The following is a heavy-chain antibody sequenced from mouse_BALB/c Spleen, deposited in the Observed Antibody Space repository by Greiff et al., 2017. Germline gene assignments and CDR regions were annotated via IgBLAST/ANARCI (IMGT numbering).Heavy chain of an antibody. V-gene: IGHV5-12-1*01. CDR1: GFAFSSYD. J-gene: IGHJ3*01. Sequence: EVNLVESGGGLVKPGGSLKLSCAASGFAFSSYDMSWVRQTPEKRLEWVAYISSGGGSTYYPDTVKGRFTISRDNAKNTLYLQMSSLKSEDTAMYYCARRDGNYAWFAYWGQGTLVTVSA. D-gene: IGHD2-1*01. CDR2: ISSGGGST. CDR3: ARRDGNYAWFAY.